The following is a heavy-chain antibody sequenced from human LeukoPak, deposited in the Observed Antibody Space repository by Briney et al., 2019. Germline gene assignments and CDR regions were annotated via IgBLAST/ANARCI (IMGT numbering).Heavy chain of an antibody. CDR2: MNPNSGNT. CDR1: GYTFTSYD. Sequence: SVKVSCKASGYTFTSYDINWARQATGQGLEWMGWMNPNSGNTGYAQKFQGRVTMTRNTSISTAYMELSSLRSEDTAVYYCARGVMGATTRWFDPWGQGTLVTVSS. V-gene: IGHV1-8*01. D-gene: IGHD1-26*01. J-gene: IGHJ5*02. CDR3: ARGVMGATTRWFDP.